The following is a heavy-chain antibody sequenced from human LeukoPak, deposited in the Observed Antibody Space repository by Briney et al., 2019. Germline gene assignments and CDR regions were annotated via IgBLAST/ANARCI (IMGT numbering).Heavy chain of an antibody. V-gene: IGHV1-46*01. CDR1: GYTFTSYY. D-gene: IGHD3-22*01. CDR2: INPSGGST. CDR3: ARALYYYDSSGMGDY. Sequence: ASVKVSCKASGYTFTSYYMHWVRQAPGQGLEWMGIINPSGGSTSYAQKFQGRVTMTRDTSTSTVYMELSSLRSEDTAVYYCARALYYYDSSGMGDYWGQGTLVTVSS. J-gene: IGHJ4*02.